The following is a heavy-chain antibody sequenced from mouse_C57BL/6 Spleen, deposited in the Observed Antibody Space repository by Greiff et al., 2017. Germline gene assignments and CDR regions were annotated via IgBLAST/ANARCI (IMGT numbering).Heavy chain of an antibody. CDR1: GYAFSSYW. J-gene: IGHJ1*03. V-gene: IGHV1-80*01. Sequence: QVQLQQSGAELVKPGASVKISCKASGYAFSSYWMNWVKQRPGKGLEWIGQIYPGDGDTNYNGKFKGKATLTADKSSSTAYMQLSSLTSEDSAVYFCARLRGSSYWYFDVWGTGTTVTVSS. CDR3: ARLRGSSYWYFDV. CDR2: IYPGDGDT. D-gene: IGHD1-1*01.